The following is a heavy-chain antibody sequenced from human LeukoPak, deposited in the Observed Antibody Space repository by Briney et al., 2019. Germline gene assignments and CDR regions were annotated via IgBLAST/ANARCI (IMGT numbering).Heavy chain of an antibody. V-gene: IGHV3-23*01. CDR3: AKDQGLVRGRGPTMDV. Sequence: GGSLRLSCAASGFTFSTYAVNWVRQAPGKGLEWVSAISGSGGSTYYADSVKGRFTISRDNSKNTLYLQMNSLRAEDTAVYYCAKDQGLVRGRGPTMDVWGQGTTVTVSS. CDR2: ISGSGGST. D-gene: IGHD3-10*01. J-gene: IGHJ6*02. CDR1: GFTFSTYA.